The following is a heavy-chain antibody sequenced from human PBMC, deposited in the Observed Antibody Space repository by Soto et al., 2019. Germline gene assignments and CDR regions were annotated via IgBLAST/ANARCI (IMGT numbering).Heavy chain of an antibody. CDR1: GGSVSNTAYS. J-gene: IGHJ6*03. V-gene: IGHV4-30-2*01. D-gene: IGHD2-15*01. CDR3: ASQNQGYCSGGSCEEKGYYYYYMDV. CDR2: ISHSGST. Sequence: SETLSLTCAVSGGSVSNTAYSWTWTRQPPGKGLEWIGYISHSGSTYYNPSLRSRATMSLDRSKNQFSLKLTSATAADTAVYYCASQNQGYCSGGSCEEKGYYYYYMDVWGKGTTVTVSS.